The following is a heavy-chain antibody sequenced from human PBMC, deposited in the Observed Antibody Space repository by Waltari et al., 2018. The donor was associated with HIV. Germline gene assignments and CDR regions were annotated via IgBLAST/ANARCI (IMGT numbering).Heavy chain of an antibody. CDR2: SSSSSSHI. V-gene: IGHV3-21*06. D-gene: IGHD2-8*02. J-gene: IGHJ4*02. CDR1: GFTFSSYS. Sequence: EVQVVESGGGLVKPGGSLRLSCAASGFTFSSYSMNWVRQAPGKGLEWVSSSSSSSSHIYYRDSVWCRFTISRDNAQNSLYLQMNSLRVEDTAVYYCARVGTSGGVFWGQGTLVTVSS. CDR3: ARVGTSGGVF.